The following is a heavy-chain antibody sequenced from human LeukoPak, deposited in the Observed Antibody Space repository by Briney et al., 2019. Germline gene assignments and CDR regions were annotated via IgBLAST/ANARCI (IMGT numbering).Heavy chain of an antibody. J-gene: IGHJ4*02. Sequence: SETLSLTCTVSGGSISSYYWSWIRQPPGQGLEWIGYIYYSGSTNYNPSLKSRVTISVDTLKNQFSLNLTSVTAADTAVYYCARPPVLDYWGQGTLVTVSA. V-gene: IGHV4-59*08. CDR2: IYYSGST. CDR1: GGSISSYY. CDR3: ARPPVLDY.